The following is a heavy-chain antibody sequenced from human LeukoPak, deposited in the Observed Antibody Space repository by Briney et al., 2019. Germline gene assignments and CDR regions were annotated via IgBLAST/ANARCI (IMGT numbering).Heavy chain of an antibody. V-gene: IGHV3-21*01. CDR3: ARGPSLLWFGEPNSHWFDP. CDR2: ISSSSSYI. D-gene: IGHD3-10*01. CDR1: GFTFSSYS. J-gene: IGHJ5*02. Sequence: GGSLRLSCAASGFTFSSYSMNWVRQAPGKGLEWVSSISSSSSYIYYADSAKGRFTISRDNAKNSLYLQMNSLRAEDTAVYYCARGPSLLWFGEPNSHWFDPWGQGTLVTVSS.